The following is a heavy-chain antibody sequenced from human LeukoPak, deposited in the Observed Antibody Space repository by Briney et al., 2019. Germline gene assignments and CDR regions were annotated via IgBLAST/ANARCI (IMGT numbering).Heavy chain of an antibody. V-gene: IGHV4-30-2*01. CDR1: GGSISSGGYS. CDR2: IYTSGST. J-gene: IGHJ4*02. CDR3: ARADYGSGSYSLDY. D-gene: IGHD3-10*01. Sequence: SQTLSLTCAVSGGSISSGGYSWSWIRQPPGKGLEWIGYIYTSGSTYYNPSLKSRVTISVDRSKNQFSLKLSSVTAADTAVYYCARADYGSGSYSLDYWGQGTLVTVSS.